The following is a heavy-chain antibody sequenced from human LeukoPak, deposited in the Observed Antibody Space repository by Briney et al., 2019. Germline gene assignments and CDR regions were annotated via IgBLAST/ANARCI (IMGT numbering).Heavy chain of an antibody. Sequence: ASVKVSCKASGGTFSSYAISWVRQAPGQGLEWMGRIIPILGIANYAQKFQGRGTITADKSTSTAYMELSSLRSEDTAVYYCAREGIAAAGSLFDYWGQGTLVTVSS. J-gene: IGHJ4*02. CDR1: GGTFSSYA. CDR2: IIPILGIA. V-gene: IGHV1-69*04. CDR3: AREGIAAAGSLFDY. D-gene: IGHD6-13*01.